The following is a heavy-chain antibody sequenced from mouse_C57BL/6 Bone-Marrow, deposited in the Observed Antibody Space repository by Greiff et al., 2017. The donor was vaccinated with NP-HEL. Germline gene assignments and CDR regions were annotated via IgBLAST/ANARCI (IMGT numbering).Heavy chain of an antibody. D-gene: IGHD1-1*01. Sequence: VQLQQPGAELVKPGASVKMSCKASGYTFTSYWITWVKQRPGQGLEWIGDIYPGSGSTNYNEKFKSKATLTVDTSSSPAYRQLSSLTSEDAAVDYCARSDYYGVAGYFDVWGTGTTVTVSS. CDR3: ARSDYYGVAGYFDV. CDR1: GYTFTSYW. CDR2: IYPGSGST. V-gene: IGHV1-55*01. J-gene: IGHJ1*03.